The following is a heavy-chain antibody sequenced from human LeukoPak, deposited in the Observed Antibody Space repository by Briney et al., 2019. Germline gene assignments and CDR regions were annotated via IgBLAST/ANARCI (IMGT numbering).Heavy chain of an antibody. Sequence: GGSLRLSCAASGFTFSSYGMHWVRQAPGKGLEWVAVIWYDGSNKYYADSVKGRFTISRDNSKNTLYLQMNSLRAEDTAVYYCAREASGDLFDMVPAAMYRGAFDIWGQGTMVTVSS. CDR2: IWYDGSNK. CDR3: AREASGDLFDMVPAAMYRGAFDI. D-gene: IGHD2-2*01. J-gene: IGHJ3*02. CDR1: GFTFSSYG. V-gene: IGHV3-33*01.